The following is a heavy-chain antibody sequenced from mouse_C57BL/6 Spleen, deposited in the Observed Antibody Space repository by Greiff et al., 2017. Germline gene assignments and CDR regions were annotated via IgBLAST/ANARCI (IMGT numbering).Heavy chain of an antibody. Sequence: EVHLVESGGGLVQPGGSLKLSCAASGFTFSDYYMYWVRQTPEKRLEWVAYISNGGGSTYYPDTVKGRFTISRDNAKNTLYLQMSRLKSEDTAMYYCARLGDYESYWGQGTTLTVSS. V-gene: IGHV5-12*01. CDR3: ARLGDYESY. J-gene: IGHJ2*01. CDR2: ISNGGGST. D-gene: IGHD2-4*01. CDR1: GFTFSDYY.